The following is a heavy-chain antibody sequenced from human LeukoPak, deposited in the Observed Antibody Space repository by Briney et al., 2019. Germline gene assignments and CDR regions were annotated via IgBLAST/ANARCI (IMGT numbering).Heavy chain of an antibody. J-gene: IGHJ4*02. CDR2: IYYSGST. CDR1: GGSISPYY. Sequence: SETLSLTCTVSGGSISPYYWSWIRQPPGKGLEWSGSIYYSGSTYYNPSLKSRVTISVDTSKNQFSLKLSSVTAADTAVYYCARHLKGRYFDWLLDYDYWGQGTLVTVSS. V-gene: IGHV4-39*01. CDR3: ARHLKGRYFDWLLDYDY. D-gene: IGHD3-9*01.